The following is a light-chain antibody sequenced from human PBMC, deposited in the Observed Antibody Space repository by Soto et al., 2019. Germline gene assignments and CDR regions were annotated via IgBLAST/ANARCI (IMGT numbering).Light chain of an antibody. CDR1: QSVSNN. CDR2: GAS. CDR3: QQYNNWWT. J-gene: IGKJ1*01. Sequence: EIVMTQSPATLSVSPGERATLSCRASQSVSNNLAWYQKKPGQAPRLLIYGASTRATGIPSRFSGSGSGTEFTPTSSSLQAEDFAFYYCQQYNNWWTFGQGTRVDIK. V-gene: IGKV3-15*01.